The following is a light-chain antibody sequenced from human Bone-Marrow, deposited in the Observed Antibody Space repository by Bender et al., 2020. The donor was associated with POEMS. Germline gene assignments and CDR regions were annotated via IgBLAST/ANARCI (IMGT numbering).Light chain of an antibody. V-gene: IGLV2-14*02. CDR2: EVT. Sequence: QSALTQPASVSGSPGRSITISCTGASSDVGNYNLVSWYQQHPGTAPKLMIYEVTKRPSGVSNRFSGSKSGNTASLTISGLQADDEADYYCSSYTSSGTVIFGGGTKLTVL. CDR3: SSYTSSGTVI. CDR1: SSDVGNYNL. J-gene: IGLJ2*01.